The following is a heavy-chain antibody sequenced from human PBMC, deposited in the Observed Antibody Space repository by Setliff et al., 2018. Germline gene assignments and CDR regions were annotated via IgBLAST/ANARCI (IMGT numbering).Heavy chain of an antibody. CDR3: ARGYYDILTGYYIGY. D-gene: IGHD3-9*01. CDR2: IYYSGST. J-gene: IGHJ4*02. Sequence: SETLSLTCTVSGDSISRSSDYWGWIRQPPGKGLEWIGSIYYSGSTSYNPSLKSRVTISVNTSKNQFSLKLSSVTAADTAVYYCARGYYDILTGYYIGYWGQGTLVTVSS. CDR1: GDSISRSSDY. V-gene: IGHV4-39*01.